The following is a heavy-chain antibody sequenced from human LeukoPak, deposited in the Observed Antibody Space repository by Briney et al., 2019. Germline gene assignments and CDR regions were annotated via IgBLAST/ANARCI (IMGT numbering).Heavy chain of an antibody. D-gene: IGHD6-13*01. CDR1: GYSISSGYY. J-gene: IGHJ6*03. V-gene: IGHV4-38-2*02. Sequence: SETLSLTCTVSGYSISSGYYWGWIRQPPGKGLEWIGSIYHSGSTNYNPSLKSRVTISVDTSKNQFSLKLSSVTAADTAVYYCVRVQPGIAPLLYYYYYYMDVWGKGTTVTVSS. CDR2: IYHSGST. CDR3: VRVQPGIAPLLYYYYYYMDV.